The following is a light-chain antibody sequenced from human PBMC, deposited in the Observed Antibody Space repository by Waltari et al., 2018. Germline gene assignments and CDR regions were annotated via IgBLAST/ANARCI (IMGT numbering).Light chain of an antibody. Sequence: QSALTQPRSVSGSPGQSVTISCTGTTSDVGGYDYVSWYQHHPGKAPKLLINDVSDRPAGFPDRFFGSKSGTTASLTISGLQAEDEADYYCCSFAGPYTWVFGGGTKLTVL. CDR2: DVS. V-gene: IGLV2-11*01. J-gene: IGLJ3*02. CDR3: CSFAGPYTWV. CDR1: TSDVGGYDY.